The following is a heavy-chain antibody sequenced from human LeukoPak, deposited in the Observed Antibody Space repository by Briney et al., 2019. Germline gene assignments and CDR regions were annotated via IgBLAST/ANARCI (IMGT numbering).Heavy chain of an antibody. D-gene: IGHD2-15*01. CDR3: ARGYCSGCNCYYFDY. J-gene: IGHJ4*02. CDR1: GGSISSGSYY. CDR2: IYTSGST. Sequence: SQTLSLTCTVSGGSISSGSYYWSWIRQPAGKGLEWIGRIYTSGSTNYNPSLKSRVTMSVDTSKNQFSLKLSSVTAADTAVYYCARGYCSGCNCYYFDYWGQGTLVTVSS. V-gene: IGHV4-61*02.